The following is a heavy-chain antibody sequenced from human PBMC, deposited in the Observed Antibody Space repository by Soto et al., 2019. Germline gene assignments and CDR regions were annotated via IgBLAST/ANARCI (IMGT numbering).Heavy chain of an antibody. CDR2: MNPKSGKT. CDR1: GYTFTNYD. D-gene: IGHD4-4*01. J-gene: IGHJ5*02. V-gene: IGHV1-8*02. Sequence: QVQLVQSGAEVKMSGASVKVSCKASGYTFTNYDINWVRQDTGQGPEWLGWMNPKSGKTGYAQKFQDRFKMTGDTYISTAYMELSSLRSEDTAVYYCARGPRGGDDYSNYNWFDPWGQGTLVSVSS. CDR3: ARGPRGGDDYSNYNWFDP.